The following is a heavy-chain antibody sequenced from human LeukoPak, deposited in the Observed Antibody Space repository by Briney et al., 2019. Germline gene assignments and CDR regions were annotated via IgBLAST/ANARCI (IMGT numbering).Heavy chain of an antibody. Sequence: ASVKVSCKASGYTFTSHGISWVRQAPGQGLEWMGWISTYNGNTNYAQKLQGRVSMTTDTSTSTAYMDLRSLRSDDTAVYYCARDYRPYYYDSSGYSGYWGQGTLVTVSS. CDR2: ISTYNGNT. CDR3: ARDYRPYYYDSSGYSGY. CDR1: GYTFTSHG. J-gene: IGHJ4*02. V-gene: IGHV1-18*01. D-gene: IGHD3-22*01.